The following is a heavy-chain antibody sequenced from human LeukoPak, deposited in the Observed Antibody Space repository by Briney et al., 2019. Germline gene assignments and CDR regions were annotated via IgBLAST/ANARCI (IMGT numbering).Heavy chain of an antibody. CDR1: GGSFSGYY. CDR2: INHSGST. D-gene: IGHD3-10*01. Sequence: PSETLSLTCAVYGGSFSGYYWSWIRQPPGKGLEWTGEINHSGSTNYNPSLKSRVTISVDTSKNQFSLKLSSVTAADTAVYYCARAKLTMVRGVHVDYWGQGTLVTVSS. CDR3: ARAKLTMVRGVHVDY. V-gene: IGHV4-34*01. J-gene: IGHJ4*02.